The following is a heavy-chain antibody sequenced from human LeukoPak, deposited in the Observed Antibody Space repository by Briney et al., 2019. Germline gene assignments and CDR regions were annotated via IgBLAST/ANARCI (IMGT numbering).Heavy chain of an antibody. D-gene: IGHD6-13*01. CDR3: ARDPGKAAAASTWGAFDI. CDR1: GYTFTSYY. CDR2: INPSGGSK. V-gene: IGHV1-46*01. J-gene: IGHJ3*02. Sequence: ASVKVSCKASGYTFTSYYMHWVRQAPGQGLEWMGIINPSGGSKSYAQKFQGRVTMTRDTSTSTVYMELSSLRSEDTAVYYCARDPGKAAAASTWGAFDIWGQGTMVTVSS.